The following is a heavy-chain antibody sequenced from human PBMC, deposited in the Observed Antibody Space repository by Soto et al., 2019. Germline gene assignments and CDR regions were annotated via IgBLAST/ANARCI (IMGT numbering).Heavy chain of an antibody. CDR2: IDYSGSA. D-gene: IGHD4-17*01. CDR3: ARFQVTTNYYYYGMDV. CDR1: CGSISIYY. V-gene: IGHV4-59*12. J-gene: IGHJ6*02. Sequence: SEPLSLTCLFCCGSISIYYWSWILQPPGKRLEWIGFIDYSGSANYNPSLKSRVTISVDKSKNQFSLKLSSVTAADTAVYYCARFQVTTNYYYYGMDVWGQGTTVTVSS.